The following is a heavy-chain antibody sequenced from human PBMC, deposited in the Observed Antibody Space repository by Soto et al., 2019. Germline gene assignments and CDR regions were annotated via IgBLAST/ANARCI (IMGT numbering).Heavy chain of an antibody. CDR1: GADINTYS. V-gene: IGHV4-4*07. J-gene: IGHJ6*02. Sequence: SVTLSLTCSVSGADINTYSWTWIRQPAGKGLEWIGRIYTSASINYNPSLKGRVTLSVDTSTNQVSLRLASVTAADTAIYYCARGRGAGYPFYYGVDVWGQGTTVIVSS. CDR2: IYTSASI. D-gene: IGHD5-12*01. CDR3: ARGRGAGYPFYYGVDV.